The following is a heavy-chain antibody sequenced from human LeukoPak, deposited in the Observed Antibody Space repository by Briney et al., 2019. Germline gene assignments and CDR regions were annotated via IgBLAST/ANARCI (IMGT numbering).Heavy chain of an antibody. D-gene: IGHD2-21*02. CDR2: MCGSGGGT. CDR3: AKVPAYCGGDRFYGFDY. V-gene: IGHV3-23*01. CDR1: GFTFRRYA. J-gene: IGHJ4*02. Sequence: GVSLRLPCAASGFTFRRYAMSWVRQAPGQGLEWVSAMCGSGGGTYYAYSVKGRFTISRDNSKNTLYLQMNSLRPEDTAVYYCAKVPAYCGGDRFYGFDYWGQGTLVTVSS.